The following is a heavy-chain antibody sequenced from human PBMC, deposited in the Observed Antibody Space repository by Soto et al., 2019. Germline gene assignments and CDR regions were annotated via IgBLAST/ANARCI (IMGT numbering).Heavy chain of an antibody. CDR1: DGAISSSTYY. V-gene: IGHV4-39*01. J-gene: IGHJ4*02. CDR3: ARHRPVAGTLDFDY. D-gene: IGHD6-19*01. Sequence: SETLSLTCNVSDGAISSSTYYWCWIRHPPGKGLEWIGNVYYSGSSNYNPSLKSRVTISVDTSKNQFSLKLSSVTAAYTAVYYCARHRPVAGTLDFDYWGQGTLVTVSS. CDR2: VYYSGSS.